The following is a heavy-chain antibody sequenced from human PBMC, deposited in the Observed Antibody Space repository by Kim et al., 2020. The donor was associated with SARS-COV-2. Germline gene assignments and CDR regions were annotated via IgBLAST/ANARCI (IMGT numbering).Heavy chain of an antibody. J-gene: IGHJ6*02. CDR2: IYPGDSET. CDR1: GYTFTTYW. Sequence: GESLKISCKGSGYTFTTYWIVWVRQMPGKGLECMAIIYPGDSETRYSPSFQGQVTTSVDKSISAAYLQWSSLKASDTGIYYCARRAYCGGSCTRSYSDYYAMDVWGQGTTVTVSS. D-gene: IGHD2-21*01. CDR3: ARRAYCGGSCTRSYSDYYAMDV. V-gene: IGHV5-51*01.